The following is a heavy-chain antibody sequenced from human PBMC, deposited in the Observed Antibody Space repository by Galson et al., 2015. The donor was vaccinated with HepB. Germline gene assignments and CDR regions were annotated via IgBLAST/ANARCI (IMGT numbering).Heavy chain of an antibody. D-gene: IGHD4-11*01. CDR2: INAGNGNT. J-gene: IGHJ6*03. CDR3: ARDLVGTVTPYYYYYRDV. Sequence: SVKVSCKASGYTFISYAMHWVRQAPGQGLEWMGWINAGNGNTKYSQKFQGRVTITRDTSASTAYMELRSLRSDDTAVYYCARDLVGTVTPYYYYYRDVVGKRTTVTVYS. CDR1: GYTFISYA. V-gene: IGHV1-3*01.